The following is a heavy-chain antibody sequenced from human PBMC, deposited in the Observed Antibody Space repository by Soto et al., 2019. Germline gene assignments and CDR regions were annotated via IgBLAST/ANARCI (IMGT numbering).Heavy chain of an antibody. Sequence: QVQLVQSGAEVKKPGSSVKVSCKASGGTFSSYTISWVRQAPGQGLEWMGRIIPILGIANYTQKFQGRVTIAANKSTSTAYMELSSLRSEDTAVYYCAREGYCTNGVCYRAPDYRGQGTMVTVSS. V-gene: IGHV1-69*08. CDR2: IIPILGIA. CDR1: GGTFSSYT. CDR3: AREGYCTNGVCYRAPDY. D-gene: IGHD2-8*01. J-gene: IGHJ4*02.